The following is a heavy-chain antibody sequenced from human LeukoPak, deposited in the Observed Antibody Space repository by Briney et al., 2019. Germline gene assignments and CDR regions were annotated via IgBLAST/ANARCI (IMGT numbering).Heavy chain of an antibody. V-gene: IGHV3-21*01. J-gene: IGHJ6*03. Sequence: GRSLRLSCAASGFTFSSYTMNWVRQAPGKGLEWVSSITGSSTYIFYADSVKGRFTVSRDNAKNSLYLQMNSLRAEDTAVYYCAREAGYCSSTSCEEDYYYYYMDVWGKGTTVTVSS. D-gene: IGHD2-2*03. CDR2: ITGSSTYI. CDR3: AREAGYCSSTSCEEDYYYYYMDV. CDR1: GFTFSSYT.